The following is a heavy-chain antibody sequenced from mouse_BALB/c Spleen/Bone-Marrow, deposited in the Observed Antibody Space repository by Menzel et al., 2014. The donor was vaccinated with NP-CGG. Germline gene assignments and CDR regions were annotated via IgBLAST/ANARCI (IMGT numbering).Heavy chain of an antibody. J-gene: IGHJ3*01. CDR2: INYSGFT. CDR3: AREDNYAFAY. Sequence: EVKLVESGPGLVKPSQSLSLPCTVTGCSITSDYAWNWIRQFPGDKLEWMGYINYSGFTTYNPSLKSRISIIRDTSKNQFFLQLNSVTTEDTATYYCAREDNYAFAYWGQGTLVTVSA. D-gene: IGHD1-3*01. CDR1: GCSITSDYA. V-gene: IGHV3-2*02.